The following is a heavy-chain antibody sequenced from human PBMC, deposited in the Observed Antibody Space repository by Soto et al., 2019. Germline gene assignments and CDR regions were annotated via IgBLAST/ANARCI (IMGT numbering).Heavy chain of an antibody. CDR2: IFHDGTA. Sequence: ASETLSLTXAVSGVSISSGNWWTWVRQTPQRGLEYIGEIFHDGTANYYPSFERRVAISVDTSKNQFSLKLTSVTAADTAIYFCARLVYDTRLNYMYFDFWGQGALVTVSS. J-gene: IGHJ4*02. V-gene: IGHV4-4*02. CDR1: GVSISSGNW. CDR3: ARLVYDTRLNYMYFDF. D-gene: IGHD2-8*01.